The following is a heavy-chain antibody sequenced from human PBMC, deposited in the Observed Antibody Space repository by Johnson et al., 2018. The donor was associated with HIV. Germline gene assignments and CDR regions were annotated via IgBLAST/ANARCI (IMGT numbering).Heavy chain of an antibody. CDR2: IWYDGSNK. Sequence: QVQLVESGGGVVQPGRSLRLSCAASGFTFSSYAMHWVRQAPGKGLEWVAVIWYDGSNKYYADSVKGRFTISRDNSKNTLYLQMNSLRAEDTAVYYCAKDWRRSSTWLRPDAFDIWGQGTMVTVSS. CDR3: AKDWRRSSTWLRPDAFDI. V-gene: IGHV3-33*06. J-gene: IGHJ3*02. CDR1: GFTFSSYA. D-gene: IGHD6-13*01.